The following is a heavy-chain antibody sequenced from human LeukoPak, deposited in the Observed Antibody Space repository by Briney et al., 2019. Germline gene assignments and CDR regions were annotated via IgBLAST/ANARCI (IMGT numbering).Heavy chain of an antibody. Sequence: PSETLSLTCAVYGGSFSGYYWSWIRQPPGKGLEWIGEINHSGSTNYNPSLKSRVTISVDTSKNQFSLKLSSVTAADTAVYYCARTSDPGGYYYYYYMDVWGKGTTVTVSS. V-gene: IGHV4-34*01. CDR3: ARTSDPGGYYYYYYMDV. D-gene: IGHD3-16*01. CDR2: INHSGST. CDR1: GGSFSGYY. J-gene: IGHJ6*03.